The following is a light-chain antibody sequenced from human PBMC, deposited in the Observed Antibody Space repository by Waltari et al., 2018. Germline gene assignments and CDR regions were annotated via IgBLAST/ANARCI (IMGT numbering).Light chain of an antibody. J-gene: IGLJ1*01. CDR2: RKN. Sequence: QSVLTQPPSASETPGQRVTISCSGSNPNLGRNYLYWYQQLPGTAPKLLIYRKNQRPSGVPDRFSASKSGTSASLAIDGLRSEDEAVYYCASWDDSHYVFGPGTQVTVL. CDR1: NPNLGRNY. CDR3: ASWDDSHYV. V-gene: IGLV1-47*01.